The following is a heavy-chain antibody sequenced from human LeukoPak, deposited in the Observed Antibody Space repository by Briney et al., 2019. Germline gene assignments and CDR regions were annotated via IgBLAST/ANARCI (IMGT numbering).Heavy chain of an antibody. Sequence: SETLSLTCTVSGGSISSYYWSRIRQPPGKGLEWIGYIYTSGSTNYNPSLKSRVTISVDTSKNQFSLKLSSVTAADTAVYYCASTGTYYYYYMDVWGKGTTVSVSS. CDR3: ASTGTYYYYYMDV. D-gene: IGHD1-14*01. V-gene: IGHV4-4*09. CDR1: GGSISSYY. J-gene: IGHJ6*03. CDR2: IYTSGST.